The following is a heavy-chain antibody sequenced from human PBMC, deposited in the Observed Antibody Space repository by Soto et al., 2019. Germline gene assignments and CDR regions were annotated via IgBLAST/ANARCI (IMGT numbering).Heavy chain of an antibody. Sequence: GGSLRLSCAASGFTFSSYSMNLVRQSPGKGLEWVSSISSSSYIYYADSVKGRFTISRDNAKNSLYLQMNSLRAEDTAVYYCARDKGYSGYDGSSFDYWGQGTLVTVSS. J-gene: IGHJ4*02. CDR2: ISSSSYI. D-gene: IGHD5-12*01. CDR3: ARDKGYSGYDGSSFDY. CDR1: GFTFSSYS. V-gene: IGHV3-21*01.